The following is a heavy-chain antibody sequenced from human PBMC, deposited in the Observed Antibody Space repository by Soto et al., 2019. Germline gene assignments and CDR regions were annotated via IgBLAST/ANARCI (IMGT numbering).Heavy chain of an antibody. CDR3: ASYDGDSRGVLEN. CDR2: ISSSSGYT. Sequence: QVQLVESGGDLVKTGGSLRLSCVASGFTFSDYYMSWIRQAPGKGLEWLSYISSSSGYTNYADSVEGRFTISRDNAKNSLFLQMNSLRAEDTAVYYCASYDGDSRGVLENWGQGTLVTVSS. J-gene: IGHJ4*02. V-gene: IGHV3-11*05. D-gene: IGHD3-10*01. CDR1: GFTFSDYY.